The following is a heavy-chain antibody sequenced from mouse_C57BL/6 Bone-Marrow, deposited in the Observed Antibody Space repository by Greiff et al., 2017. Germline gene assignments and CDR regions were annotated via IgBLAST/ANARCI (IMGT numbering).Heavy chain of an antibody. Sequence: VQLQQPGAELVRPGSSVKLSCKASGYTFTSYWMDWVKQRPGPGLEWIGNIYPSDSETHYNQKFKDKATLTVDKSSSTAYMQLSSLTSEDSAVYYCARDGYYAMDYWGQGTSVTGSS. CDR1: GYTFTSYW. V-gene: IGHV1-61*01. D-gene: IGHD2-3*01. CDR3: ARDGYYAMDY. CDR2: IYPSDSET. J-gene: IGHJ4*01.